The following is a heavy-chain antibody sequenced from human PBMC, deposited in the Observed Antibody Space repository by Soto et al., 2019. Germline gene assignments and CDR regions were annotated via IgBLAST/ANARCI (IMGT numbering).Heavy chain of an antibody. CDR2: INPSGGST. J-gene: IGHJ6*02. Sequence: ASVKVSCKTSGYTFTSYYMHWVRQAPGQGLEWMGIINPSGGSTSYAQKFQGRVTMTRDTSTSTVYMELSSLRSEDTAVYYCAREPTYDILTGYPSFYYYYYGMDVWGQGTTVTISS. CDR1: GYTFTSYY. CDR3: AREPTYDILTGYPSFYYYYYGMDV. D-gene: IGHD3-9*01. V-gene: IGHV1-46*01.